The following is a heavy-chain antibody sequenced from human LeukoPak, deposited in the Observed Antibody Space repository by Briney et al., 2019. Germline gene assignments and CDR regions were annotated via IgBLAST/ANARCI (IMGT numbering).Heavy chain of an antibody. CDR3: AKDSRLFLVVVAATRYFDY. J-gene: IGHJ4*02. CDR2: ISGTGGRT. D-gene: IGHD2-15*01. CDR1: GFTFSSYG. Sequence: GGTLRLSCAASGFTFSSYGMTWVRQAPGKGLEWVSAISGTGGRTYYADSVKGRFTISRDNSKNTLYLQMNSLRAEDTAVYYCAKDSRLFLVVVAATRYFDYWGQGTLVTVSS. V-gene: IGHV3-23*01.